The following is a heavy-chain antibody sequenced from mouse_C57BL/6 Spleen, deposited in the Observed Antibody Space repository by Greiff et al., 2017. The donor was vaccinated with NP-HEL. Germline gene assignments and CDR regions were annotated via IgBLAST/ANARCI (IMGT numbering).Heavy chain of an antibody. CDR2: ISSGGSYT. Sequence: EVKLMESGGDLVKPGGSLKLSCAASGFTFSSYGMSWVRQTPDERLEWVATISSGGSYTYYPDSVKGRFTISRDNAKNTLYLQMSSLKSEDTAMYYCARPEGAYWGQGTLVTVSA. V-gene: IGHV5-6*01. CDR1: GFTFSSYG. J-gene: IGHJ3*01. CDR3: ARPEGAY.